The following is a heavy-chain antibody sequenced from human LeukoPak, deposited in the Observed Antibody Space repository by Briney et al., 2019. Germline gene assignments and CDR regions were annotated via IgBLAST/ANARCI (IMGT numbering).Heavy chain of an antibody. CDR3: ARERRYCSGGSCRKDAFDI. CDR1: GYTFTGYY. Sequence: ASVKVSCKASGYTFTGYYMHWVRQAPGQGLEWMGWINPNSGGTNYAQKFQGRVTMTRDTSISTAYMELSRLRSDDTAVYYCARERRYCSGGSCRKDAFDIWGQGTMVTVSS. J-gene: IGHJ3*02. CDR2: INPNSGGT. D-gene: IGHD2-15*01. V-gene: IGHV1-2*02.